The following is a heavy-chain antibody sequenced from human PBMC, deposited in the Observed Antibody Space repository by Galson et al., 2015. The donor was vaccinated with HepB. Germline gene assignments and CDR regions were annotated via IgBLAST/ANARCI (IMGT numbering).Heavy chain of an antibody. V-gene: IGHV4-39*01. D-gene: IGHD3-16*01. CDR2: MYYSGGT. Sequence: ETLSLTCTVSGDSISSSTYYWGWIRQPPGKGLEWIGSMYYSGGTYYNPSLKSRITISVDTSKNLFSLNLGSVTAADTAVYYCTRSSDVESTYYWGQGTLVTVSS. CDR1: GDSISSSTYY. J-gene: IGHJ4*02. CDR3: TRSSDVESTYY.